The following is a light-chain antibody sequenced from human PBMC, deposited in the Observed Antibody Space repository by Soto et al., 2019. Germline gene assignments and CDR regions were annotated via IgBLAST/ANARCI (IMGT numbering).Light chain of an antibody. Sequence: SVLTQPASVSGSPGQSITISCTGTSSDVGGYNYVSWYQQHPGKAPKLMIYDVSNRPSGVSNRFSGSKSGNTASLTISGLQAEDEADYYCSSYTSSSPYVFGTGTKATVL. CDR3: SSYTSSSPYV. CDR1: SSDVGGYNY. V-gene: IGLV2-14*01. CDR2: DVS. J-gene: IGLJ1*01.